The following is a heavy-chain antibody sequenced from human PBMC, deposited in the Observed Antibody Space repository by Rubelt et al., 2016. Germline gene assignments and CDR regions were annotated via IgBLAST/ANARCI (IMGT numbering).Heavy chain of an antibody. J-gene: IGHJ4*02. CDR2: INHSGST. D-gene: IGHD2-15*01. Sequence: QVQLQQWGAGLLKPSETLSLTCAVYGGSFSGYYWSWIRQPPGKGLEWIGEINHSGSTNYDPSLKGRVSIEVGTAKNPFALSLRCVTAADTAVDYCARGHGYCSGGSCYYFDYWGQGTLVTVSS. V-gene: IGHV4-34*01. CDR3: ARGHGYCSGGSCYYFDY. CDR1: GGSFSGYY.